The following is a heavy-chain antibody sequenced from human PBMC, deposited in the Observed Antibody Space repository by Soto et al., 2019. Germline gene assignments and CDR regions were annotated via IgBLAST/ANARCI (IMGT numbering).Heavy chain of an antibody. CDR3: VKGSASVRPYYFDY. J-gene: IGHJ4*02. CDR2: ISGGGGST. Sequence: GGSLRLSCAASGFTFSDCAMSWIRQAPGKGLEWVSVISGGGGSTYLADSVKGRFTISRDNSKNTVYVQMNSLRDEDSAIYYCVKGSASVRPYYFDYWGQGTLVTVSS. CDR1: GFTFSDCA. V-gene: IGHV3-23*01. D-gene: IGHD6-6*01.